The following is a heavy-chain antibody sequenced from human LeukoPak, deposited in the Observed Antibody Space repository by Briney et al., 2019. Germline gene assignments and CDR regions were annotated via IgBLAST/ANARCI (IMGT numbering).Heavy chain of an antibody. CDR2: INHSGST. J-gene: IGHJ5*02. CDR1: GGSFSGYY. Sequence: SETLSLTCAVYGGSFSGYYWSWIRQPPGKGLEWIGEINHSGSTNYNPSLKSRVTISVDTSKNQFSLKLSSVTAADTAVYYCARVEPATKWSNWFDPWGQGTLVTVSS. V-gene: IGHV4-34*01. CDR3: ARVEPATKWSNWFDP. D-gene: IGHD2-2*01.